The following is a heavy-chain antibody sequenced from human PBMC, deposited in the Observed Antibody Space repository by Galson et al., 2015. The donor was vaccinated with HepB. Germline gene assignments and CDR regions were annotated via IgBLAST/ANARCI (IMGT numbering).Heavy chain of an antibody. CDR2: IDWDDAK. J-gene: IGHJ4*02. CDR1: GFSLGTSGMC. Sequence: PALVKPTQTLTLTCTVSGFSLGTSGMCVSWIRQPPGKALEWLARIDWDDAKHYSTSLKTRLTISKDTSTNQVVLTMTNMDPVDTATYYCARYFYSSGSYYFRIFDYWGPGTLVTVSS. V-gene: IGHV2-70*11. CDR3: ARYFYSSGSYYFRIFDY. D-gene: IGHD3-10*01.